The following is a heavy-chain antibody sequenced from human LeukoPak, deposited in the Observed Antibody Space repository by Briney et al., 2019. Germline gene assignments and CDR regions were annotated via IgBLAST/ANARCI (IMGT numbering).Heavy chain of an antibody. CDR2: ISYSGNT. J-gene: IGHJ5*02. Sequence: SETLSLTCSVSGGSINSYYWNWIRQPPGKGLEWIASISYSGNTHYNPSLESRLTISVDTSKNQFSLKLSSVTAADTAVYYCARRVIESAVTSELNWFDPWGQGTL. D-gene: IGHD4-11*01. CDR1: GGSINSYY. CDR3: ARRVIESAVTSELNWFDP. V-gene: IGHV4-59*08.